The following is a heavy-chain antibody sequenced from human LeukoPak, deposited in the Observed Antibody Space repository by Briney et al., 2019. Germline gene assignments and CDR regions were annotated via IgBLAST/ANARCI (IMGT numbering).Heavy chain of an antibody. Sequence: SQTLSLTSTVSGGSISSGDYYWSWIRQPPGKGLEWIGYIYYSGSTYYNPSLKSRVTISVDTSKNQFSLKLSSVTAADTAVYYCALTEVVAATPYYWGQGTLVTVSS. CDR2: IYYSGST. CDR3: ALTEVVAATPYY. D-gene: IGHD2-15*01. J-gene: IGHJ4*02. V-gene: IGHV4-30-4*08. CDR1: GGSISSGDYY.